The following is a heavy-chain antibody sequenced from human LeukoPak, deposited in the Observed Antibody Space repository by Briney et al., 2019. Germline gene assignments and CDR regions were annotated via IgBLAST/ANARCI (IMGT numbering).Heavy chain of an antibody. CDR2: IRYDGSNK. V-gene: IGHV3-30*02. CDR1: GFISSSYG. CDR3: TKGDEDFTTFRLEDY. J-gene: IGHJ4*02. D-gene: IGHD2/OR15-2a*01. Sequence: GGSLRLSCSASGFISSSYGKHWVRQAPGRGLAWVTFIRYDGSNKYYADSVKGRFTITRDNFKNTLYLQMNSLRPEDTGVYYCTKGDEDFTTFRLEDYWGQGTLVTVSS.